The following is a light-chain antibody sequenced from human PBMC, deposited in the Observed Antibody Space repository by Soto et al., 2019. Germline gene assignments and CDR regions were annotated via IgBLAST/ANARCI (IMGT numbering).Light chain of an antibody. CDR3: QQDSSWPLT. CDR2: GAS. J-gene: IGKJ4*01. CDR1: QSVSSD. Sequence: EIVMTQSLATLSVSPGERVTLSCRASQSVSSDLAWYQQKPGQAPRLLIYGASIRATGVPATFSGSGSGTEFTLSISSLQSEHLGVYYCQQDSSWPLTFGGGTKVDIK. V-gene: IGKV3-15*01.